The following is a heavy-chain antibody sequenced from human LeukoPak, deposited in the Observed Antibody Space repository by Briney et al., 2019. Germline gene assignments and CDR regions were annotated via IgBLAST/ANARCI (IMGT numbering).Heavy chain of an antibody. J-gene: IGHJ1*01. CDR1: GGSFSGCY. CDR3: ARGPKYYDFWSGYYSGYFQH. V-gene: IGHV4-34*01. CDR2: INHSGST. Sequence: SETLSLTCAVYGGSFSGCYWSWIRQPPGKGLEWIGEINHSGSTNYNPSLKSRVTISVDTSKNQFSLKLSSVTAADTAVYYCARGPKYYDFWSGYYSGYFQHWGQGTLVTVSS. D-gene: IGHD3-3*01.